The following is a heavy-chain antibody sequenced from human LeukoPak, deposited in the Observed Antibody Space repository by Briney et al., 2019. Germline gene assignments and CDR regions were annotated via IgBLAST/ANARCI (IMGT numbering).Heavy chain of an antibody. D-gene: IGHD3-9*01. V-gene: IGHV4-59*11. J-gene: IGHJ5*02. CDR3: ATSRLVTYNWFDP. CDR2: IYYSGSS. CDR1: GGSISSHY. Sequence: SETLSLTCSVSGGSISSHYWSWIRQPPGKGLEWIGYIYYSGSSNYNPSLKSRVTISVDTSKNQFSLKLSSVTAADTAVYYCATSRLVTYNWFDPWGQGTLVTVSS.